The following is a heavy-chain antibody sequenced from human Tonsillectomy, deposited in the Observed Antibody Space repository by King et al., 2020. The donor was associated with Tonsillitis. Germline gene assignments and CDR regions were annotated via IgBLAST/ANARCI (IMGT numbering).Heavy chain of an antibody. D-gene: IGHD3-22*01. CDR3: ARGVYDSSGYLDY. J-gene: IGHJ4*02. CDR2: IYYSGST. V-gene: IGHV4-59*01. Sequence: VQLQESGPGLVKPSETLSLTCTVSGGSISSYYWSWIRQPPGKGLEWIGYIYYSGSTNYNPSLKSRVTISVDTSKNQFSMKLSSVTAADTAVYDCARGVYDSSGYLDYWGQGTLVTVSS. CDR1: GGSISSYY.